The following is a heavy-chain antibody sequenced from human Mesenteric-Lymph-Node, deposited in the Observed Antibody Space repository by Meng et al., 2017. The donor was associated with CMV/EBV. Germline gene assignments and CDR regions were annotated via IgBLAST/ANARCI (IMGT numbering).Heavy chain of an antibody. V-gene: IGHV3-23*01. J-gene: IGHJ3*02. Sequence: YNFRFYAVSWVRQAPGKGLEWDATIGAGGDSTYYAVSAKGRFTIYRENSKNTIYLQMNSLRGEDTAIYYCAKDRGGHYDTSGEAFDIWGQGTMVTVSS. CDR3: AKDRGGHYDTSGEAFDI. CDR1: YNFRFYA. D-gene: IGHD3-22*01. CDR2: IGAGGDST.